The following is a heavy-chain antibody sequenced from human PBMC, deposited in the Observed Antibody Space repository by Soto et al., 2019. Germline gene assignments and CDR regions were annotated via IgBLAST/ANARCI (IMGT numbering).Heavy chain of an antibody. CDR3: ARDYGSGSPLVGYYYYMDV. CDR2: IYYSGST. Sequence: QVQLQESGPGLVKPSQTLSLTCTVSGGSISSGGYYWSWIRQHPGKGLEWIGYIYYSGSTYYNPSLKNRFTISVETSKNQFSLKLSSVTAADTAVYYCARDYGSGSPLVGYYYYMDVWGKGTTVTVSS. CDR1: GGSISSGGYY. V-gene: IGHV4-31*03. J-gene: IGHJ6*03. D-gene: IGHD3-10*01.